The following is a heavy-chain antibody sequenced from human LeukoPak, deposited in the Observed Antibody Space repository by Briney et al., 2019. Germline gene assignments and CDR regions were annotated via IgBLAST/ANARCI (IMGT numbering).Heavy chain of an antibody. CDR1: GFTFSSYW. V-gene: IGHV3-7*01. CDR3: VRNWNLDS. J-gene: IGHJ4*02. Sequence: GGSLRLSCAASGFTFSSYWMSWVRQAPGKGLEWVANIKQDGSEKYYVDSVKGRFTISRDNTKNSLFLQMNSLTAEDTALYYCVRNWNLDSWGQGTLVTVSS. D-gene: IGHD1-1*01. CDR2: IKQDGSEK.